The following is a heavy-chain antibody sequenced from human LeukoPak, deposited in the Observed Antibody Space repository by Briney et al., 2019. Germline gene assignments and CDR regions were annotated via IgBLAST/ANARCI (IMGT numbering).Heavy chain of an antibody. CDR3: VRRQSAWKGAFDT. CDR1: GGSIYNHH. CDR2: IYHSGST. D-gene: IGHD1-1*01. Sequence: SETLSLTCTVSGGSIYNHHWSWIRQPPGKGLEWISYIYHSGSTDSNPSLKSRVTTSVDTSKNQFSLKLRSVTAADTAVYYCVRRQSAWKGAFDTWGQGTMVTVSS. V-gene: IGHV4-59*08. J-gene: IGHJ3*02.